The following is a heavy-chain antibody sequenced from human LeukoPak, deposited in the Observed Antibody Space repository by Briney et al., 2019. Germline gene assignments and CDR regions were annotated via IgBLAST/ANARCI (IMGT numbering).Heavy chain of an antibody. V-gene: IGHV1-18*01. J-gene: IGHJ5*02. Sequence: ASVKVSCKASGYTFTSYGISWVRQAPGQGLEWMGWISAYNGNTNYAQKLQGRVTMTTDTSTSTAYMELRSLRSDDTAVYYCARDYYYDSSRYTLSEDPWGQGTLVTVSS. CDR2: ISAYNGNT. CDR1: GYTFTSYG. D-gene: IGHD3-22*01. CDR3: ARDYYYDSSRYTLSEDP.